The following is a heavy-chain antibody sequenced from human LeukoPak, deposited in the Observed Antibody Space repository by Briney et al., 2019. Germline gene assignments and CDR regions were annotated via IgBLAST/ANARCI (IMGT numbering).Heavy chain of an antibody. CDR1: GLSFSDIY. D-gene: IGHD5-12*01. CDR3: ARSRGYSYGPFDY. Sequence: GGSLRLSCAVSGLSFSDIYMSWIRQAPGKGLEWVSYISSDGTTMYYADSVKGRFTVSRDNAKNSLYLQMNSLRAEDTAVYYCARSRGYSYGPFDYWGQGTLVTVSS. V-gene: IGHV3-11*01. J-gene: IGHJ4*02. CDR2: ISSDGTTM.